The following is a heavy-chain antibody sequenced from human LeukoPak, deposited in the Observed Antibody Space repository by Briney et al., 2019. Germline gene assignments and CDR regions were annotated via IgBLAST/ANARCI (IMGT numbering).Heavy chain of an antibody. V-gene: IGHV1-8*01. CDR2: MNPHSASV. D-gene: IGHD3-10*01. CDR3: ARVRGRFGDHTHFDY. CDR1: GYTFTSND. J-gene: IGHJ4*02. Sequence: ASVKVSCKASGYTFTSNDINWVRQATGQGLEWMGWMNPHSASVGYAQKFQGRVIMTWDTSISTAYMELSRLRSDDTAVYYCARVRGRFGDHTHFDYWGQGTLVTVSS.